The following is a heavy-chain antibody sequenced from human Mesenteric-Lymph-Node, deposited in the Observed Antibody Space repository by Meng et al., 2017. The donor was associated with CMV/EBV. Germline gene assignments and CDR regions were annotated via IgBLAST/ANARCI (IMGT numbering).Heavy chain of an antibody. CDR2: INHSGST. V-gene: IGHV4-34*01. CDR3: AAEAEVAAGDNWFDP. Sequence: LRLSCAVYGGSFSGYYWSWIRQPPGKGLEWIGEINHSGSTNYSPSLKSRIIISVDRSNNQISLKVRSVTAADTAVYYCAAEAEVAAGDNWFDPWGQGTLVTVSS. J-gene: IGHJ5*02. CDR1: GGSFSGYY. D-gene: IGHD6-13*01.